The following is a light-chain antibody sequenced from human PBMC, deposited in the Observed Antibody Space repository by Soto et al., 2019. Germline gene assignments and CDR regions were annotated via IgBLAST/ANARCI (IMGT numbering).Light chain of an antibody. CDR1: QSVSSSY. V-gene: IGKV3-20*01. CDR3: QQYGSSQWT. CDR2: GVS. Sequence: EIVLTQSPGTLSLTQGERATLSCRASQSVSSSYFAWYQQKPGQAPRLLIYGVSSRATGIPDRFSGSGSGTDFTLTISRLEPEDFAVYYCQQYGSSQWTFGQGTKVEIK. J-gene: IGKJ1*01.